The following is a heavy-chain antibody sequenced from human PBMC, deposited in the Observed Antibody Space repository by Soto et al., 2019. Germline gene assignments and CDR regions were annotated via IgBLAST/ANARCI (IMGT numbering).Heavy chain of an antibody. CDR2: MNPDGSQT. Sequence: GGSLRLSCVASGFTYRDYWMAWVRQVPGRGLEWVAYMNPDGSQTFYVDSVKGRFTISRDNAKNSLYLQITSLRVEDTAVYYCAREPRVLSYWGQGTLVTVSS. D-gene: IGHD3-10*01. V-gene: IGHV3-7*01. J-gene: IGHJ1*01. CDR3: AREPRVLSY. CDR1: GFTYRDYW.